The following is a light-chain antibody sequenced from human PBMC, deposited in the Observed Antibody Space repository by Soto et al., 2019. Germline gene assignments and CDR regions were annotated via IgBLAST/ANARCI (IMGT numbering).Light chain of an antibody. CDR3: GSITRSSTSV. V-gene: IGLV2-14*01. Sequence: QSALSQPASVSGSPGQSITSSCTGTSSDVGGFEYVSWYQHQPGKAPKLIIYDVTKRPSGVSNRFPGSKSGNTASLTISGIQAEDEGDYYCGSITRSSTSVFGTGTKVTVL. CDR2: DVT. CDR1: SSDVGGFEY. J-gene: IGLJ1*01.